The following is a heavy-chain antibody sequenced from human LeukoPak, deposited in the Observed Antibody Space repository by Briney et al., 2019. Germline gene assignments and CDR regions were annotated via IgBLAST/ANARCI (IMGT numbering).Heavy chain of an antibody. Sequence: TGGSLRLSCAASGFTFDDHGMNWVRQAPGKGLEWVSGINWNGGSTFYADSVKGRFTISRDNAKNSLYLQMDSLRAEDTAVYYCARFLGSSGYYSDYWGQGTLVTVSS. J-gene: IGHJ4*02. D-gene: IGHD3-22*01. CDR3: ARFLGSSGYYSDY. V-gene: IGHV3-20*04. CDR2: INWNGGST. CDR1: GFTFDDHG.